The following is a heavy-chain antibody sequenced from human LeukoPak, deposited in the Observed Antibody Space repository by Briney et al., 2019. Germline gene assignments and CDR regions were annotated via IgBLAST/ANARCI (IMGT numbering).Heavy chain of an antibody. CDR2: IYYSGST. V-gene: IGHV4-59*01. J-gene: IGHJ1*01. CDR3: ASSRGWYVDFQH. Sequence: TTSETLSLTCTVSGGSISSYYWSWIRQPPGKGLEWIGYIYYSGSTNYNPSLKSRVTISVDTSKNQFSLKLSSVTAADTAVYYCASSRGWYVDFQHWGQGTLVTVSS. CDR1: GGSISSYY. D-gene: IGHD2-15*01.